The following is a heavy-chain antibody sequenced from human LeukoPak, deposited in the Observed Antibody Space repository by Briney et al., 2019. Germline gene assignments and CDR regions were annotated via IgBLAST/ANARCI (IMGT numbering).Heavy chain of an antibody. Sequence: SETLSLTCTVSGDSISTSNSYWGWIRQPPGKGLEWIGSIYYSGNTYYNASLKSRVTISVDTSKNQFSLKLTSVTAADTAVYYCARAVRYSSGPLTDLLPYSFDYWGQGTLVTVSS. D-gene: IGHD6-19*01. CDR3: ARAVRYSSGPLTDLLPYSFDY. J-gene: IGHJ4*02. CDR2: IYYSGNT. V-gene: IGHV4-39*01. CDR1: GDSISTSNSY.